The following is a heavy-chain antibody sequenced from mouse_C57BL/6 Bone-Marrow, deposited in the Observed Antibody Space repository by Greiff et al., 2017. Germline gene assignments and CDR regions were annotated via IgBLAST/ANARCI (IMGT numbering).Heavy chain of an antibody. CDR1: GYTFTNYW. D-gene: IGHD2-1*01. V-gene: IGHV1-63*01. Sequence: SGAELVRPGTSVKMSCKASGYTFTNYWIGWAQQRPGHGLEWIGDIYPGGGYTNNNDKFKGKATLTDDKSSSTAYMHFSSLTSEDSAISYCASLYGNFAWFAYWGQGTLVTVSA. CDR3: ASLYGNFAWFAY. J-gene: IGHJ3*01. CDR2: IYPGGGYT.